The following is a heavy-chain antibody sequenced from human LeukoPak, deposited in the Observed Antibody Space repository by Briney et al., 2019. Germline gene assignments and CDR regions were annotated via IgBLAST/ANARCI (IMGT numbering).Heavy chain of an antibody. Sequence: ASVTVSFKASGYTFTSYDINWVRQATGQGLEWMGWMNANSGTTGYAQKFQGRVTITRNTSISTAYMDLSSLRSEDTAVYYCARGRAGYYDSSGYPDYWGQGTLVTVSS. CDR2: MNANSGTT. V-gene: IGHV1-8*03. CDR1: GYTFTSYD. D-gene: IGHD3-22*01. CDR3: ARGRAGYYDSSGYPDY. J-gene: IGHJ4*02.